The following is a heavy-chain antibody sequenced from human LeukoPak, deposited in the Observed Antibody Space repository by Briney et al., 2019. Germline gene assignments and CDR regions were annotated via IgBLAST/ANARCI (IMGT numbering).Heavy chain of an antibody. CDR2: ISYDGSNK. V-gene: IGHV3-30-3*01. Sequence: GGSLRLSCAASEFTFSSYAMHWVRQAPGKGLEWVAVISYDGSNKYYADSVKGRFTISRDNSKNTLYLQMNSLRAEDTAVYYCARDGRGYCSSTSCYLAYYYYYYMDVWGKGTTVTVSS. J-gene: IGHJ6*03. D-gene: IGHD2-2*01. CDR1: EFTFSSYA. CDR3: ARDGRGYCSSTSCYLAYYYYYYMDV.